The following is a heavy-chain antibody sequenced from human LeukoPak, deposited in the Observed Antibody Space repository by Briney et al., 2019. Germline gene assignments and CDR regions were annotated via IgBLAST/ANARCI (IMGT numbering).Heavy chain of an antibody. D-gene: IGHD5-18*01. CDR2: IYHSGST. V-gene: IGHV4-59*01. CDR1: GGSMSSYY. J-gene: IGHJ4*02. Sequence: PSETLSLTCSVSGGSMSSYYWSWIRQSPGKGLEWIGYIYHSGSTDYNSSLKSRVTISEDTSKKQFSLKVSSVTAADTAVYYCARGYSYGVYFDYWGQGTLVTVSS. CDR3: ARGYSYGVYFDY.